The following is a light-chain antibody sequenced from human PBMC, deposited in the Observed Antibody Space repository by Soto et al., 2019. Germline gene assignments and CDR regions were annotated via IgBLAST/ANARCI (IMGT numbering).Light chain of an antibody. CDR2: EAS. V-gene: IGKV1-33*01. J-gene: IGKJ2*01. CDR1: QYISTY. Sequence: DIQMTQSPSSLSASVGDRVTITCRASQYISTYLNWYQQKPGKAPDLMIYEASNLEAGVPSRFSGSGSGTEFTFTISSLQPEDVATYYCQHYDNLPPYTFGQGTKVEI. CDR3: QHYDNLPPYT.